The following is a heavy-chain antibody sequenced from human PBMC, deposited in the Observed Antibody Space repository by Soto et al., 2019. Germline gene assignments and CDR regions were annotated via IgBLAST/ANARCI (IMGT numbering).Heavy chain of an antibody. CDR2: IWYDGSNK. J-gene: IGHJ4*02. V-gene: IGHV3-33*01. D-gene: IGHD3-22*01. CDR3: ARDIQSYDSSGYYPY. CDR1: GFTFSSYG. Sequence: GGSLRLSCAASGFTFSSYGMHWVRQAPGKGLEWVAVIWYDGSNKYYADSVKGRFTISRDNSKNTLYLQMSSLRAEDTAVYYCARDIQSYDSSGYYPYWGQGTLVTVSS.